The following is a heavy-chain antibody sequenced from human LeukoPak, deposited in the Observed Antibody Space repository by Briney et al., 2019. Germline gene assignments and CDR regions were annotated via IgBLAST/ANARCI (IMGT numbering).Heavy chain of an antibody. Sequence: WIRQAPGKGLEWVGQIRSISDGGTTEYTAPVKGRFSISREDSKNTLYLQMNSLRTEDTAVYYCTTVQGNWGQGTLVTVSS. J-gene: IGHJ1*01. V-gene: IGHV3-15*05. CDR2: IRSISDGGTT. CDR3: TTVQGN.